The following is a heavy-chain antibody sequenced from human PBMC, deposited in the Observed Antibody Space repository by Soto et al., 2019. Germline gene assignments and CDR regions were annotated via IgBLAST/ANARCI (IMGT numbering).Heavy chain of an antibody. D-gene: IGHD3-16*01. CDR3: AGREIVGWGA. Sequence: SETLSLTCAVSGYSISSGYYWGWIRQPPGKGLEWIGSIYHSGSTYYNPSLKSRVTISVDTSKNQFSLKLSSVTAADTAVYYCAGREIVGWGAWGQGTLVTVSS. CDR1: GYSISSGYY. V-gene: IGHV4-38-2*01. CDR2: IYHSGST. J-gene: IGHJ5*02.